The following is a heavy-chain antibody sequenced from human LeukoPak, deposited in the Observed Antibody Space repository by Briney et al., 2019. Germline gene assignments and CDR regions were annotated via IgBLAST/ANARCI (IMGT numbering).Heavy chain of an antibody. D-gene: IGHD4-23*01. CDR3: ARDTSTVANREFDY. Sequence: GGSLRLSCAASGFTFSTYWMHWVRQAPGKGLEWVSLISSDTSYIHYADSVKGRFTISRDNAKNSVFLQMNSLRAEDTAVYYCARDTSTVANREFDYWGQGTLVTVSS. CDR1: GFTFSTYW. J-gene: IGHJ4*02. CDR2: ISSDTSYI. V-gene: IGHV3-21*01.